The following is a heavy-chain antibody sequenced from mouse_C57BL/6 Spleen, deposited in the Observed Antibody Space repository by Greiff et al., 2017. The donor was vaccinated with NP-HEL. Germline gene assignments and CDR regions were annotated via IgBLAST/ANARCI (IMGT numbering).Heavy chain of an antibody. Sequence: VQLQQSGAELVKPGASVKLSCTASGFNIKDYYMHWVKQRTEQGLEWIGRIDPEDGDTKYAPKFQGKATITADTSSNTAYLQLSSLTSEDTAVEYCARTYYDGSRVDDGGQGTTRTVSS. CDR3: ARTYYDGSRVDD. CDR1: GFNIKDYY. CDR2: IDPEDGDT. V-gene: IGHV14-2*01. D-gene: IGHD1-1*01. J-gene: IGHJ2*01.